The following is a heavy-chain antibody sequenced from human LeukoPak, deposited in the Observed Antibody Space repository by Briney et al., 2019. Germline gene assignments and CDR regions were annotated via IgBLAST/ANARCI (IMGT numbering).Heavy chain of an antibody. CDR1: GYRFTSYW. CDR3: ARQGITFGGVTRFDP. V-gene: IGHV5-51*01. CDR2: IYPGDSDT. J-gene: IGHJ5*02. D-gene: IGHD3-16*01. Sequence: GESLKISCKGSGYRFTSYWIGWVRQMPGKGLEWMGIIYPGDSDTRYSPSFQGQVTISADKSISTAYLQWSSLKASDTAMYYCARQGITFGGVTRFDPWGQGTLVTASS.